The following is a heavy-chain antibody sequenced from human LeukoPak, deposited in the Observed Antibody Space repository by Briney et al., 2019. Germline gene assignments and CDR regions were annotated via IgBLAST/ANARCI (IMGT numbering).Heavy chain of an antibody. V-gene: IGHV6-1*01. Sequence: SQTLSLTCAISADSFPINSIGWHWIRQSPARGLEWLGRTYYRSKWYNDYGASVKSRITINSDTSKNQFSLQLSSVTPEDTAVYFCTRNKYYGSDYWGQGTLVTVSS. D-gene: IGHD4-17*01. CDR2: TYYRSKWYN. CDR1: ADSFPINSIG. CDR3: TRNKYYGSDY. J-gene: IGHJ4*02.